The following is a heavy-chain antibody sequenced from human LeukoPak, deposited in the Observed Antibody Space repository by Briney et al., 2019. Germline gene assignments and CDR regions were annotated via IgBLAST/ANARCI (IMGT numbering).Heavy chain of an antibody. Sequence: GRSLRLSCAASGFTFSSYAMHWVRQAPGKGLEWVAVISYDGSNKYYADSAKGRFTISRDNSKNTLYLQMNSLRAEDTAVYYCARGSSWELSDWGQGTLVTVSS. J-gene: IGHJ4*02. V-gene: IGHV3-30*04. D-gene: IGHD1-26*01. CDR2: ISYDGSNK. CDR3: ARGSSWELSD. CDR1: GFTFSSYA.